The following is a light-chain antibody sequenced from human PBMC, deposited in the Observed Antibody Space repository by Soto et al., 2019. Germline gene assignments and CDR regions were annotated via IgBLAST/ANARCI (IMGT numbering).Light chain of an antibody. J-gene: IGLJ2*01. CDR1: KLGHTY. CDR3: QAWASGSVV. V-gene: IGLV3-1*01. CDR2: QDT. Sequence: SYELTQPPSVSVSPGQTAILTCSGDKLGHTYASWYQQRPGQSPVLIIYQDTKRPSGIPERFSGSNSGTVATLIISGTQAVDEADYYCQAWASGSVVFGGGTKLTVL.